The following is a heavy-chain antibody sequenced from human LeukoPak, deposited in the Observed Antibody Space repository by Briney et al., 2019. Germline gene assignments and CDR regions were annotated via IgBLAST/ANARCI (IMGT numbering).Heavy chain of an antibody. CDR3: ARVGLSGVVSGDYGMDV. CDR2: ISAYNGNT. Sequence: AAVKVSCKASGYTFTDCYMHWVRQAPGQGVEWRGWISAYNGNTNYAQKLQGRVTMTTDTSTSTAYMELRSLRSNDTAVYYCARVGLSGVVSGDYGMDVWGQGTTVTVSS. V-gene: IGHV1-18*04. J-gene: IGHJ6*02. D-gene: IGHD3-3*01. CDR1: GYTFTDCY.